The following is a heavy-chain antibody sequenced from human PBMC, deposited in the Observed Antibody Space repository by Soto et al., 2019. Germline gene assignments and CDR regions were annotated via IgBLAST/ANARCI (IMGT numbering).Heavy chain of an antibody. Sequence: GGSLRLSCAASGFTFSSYAMSWVRQAPGKGLEWVSAISGSGGSTYYADSVKGRFTISRDNSKNTLYLQMNSLRAEDTAVYYCANGGYDFWSGYRERFDYWGQGTLVTVSS. V-gene: IGHV3-23*01. CDR3: ANGGYDFWSGYRERFDY. CDR1: GFTFSSYA. CDR2: ISGSGGST. J-gene: IGHJ4*02. D-gene: IGHD3-3*01.